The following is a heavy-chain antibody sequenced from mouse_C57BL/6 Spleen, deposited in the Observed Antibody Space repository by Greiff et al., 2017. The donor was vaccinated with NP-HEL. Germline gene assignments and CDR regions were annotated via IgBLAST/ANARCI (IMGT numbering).Heavy chain of an antibody. D-gene: IGHD1-1*01. CDR2: ISDGGSYT. V-gene: IGHV5-4*01. CDR1: GFTFSSYA. CDR3: ARDPYFPYYYGSSYSYWYFDV. Sequence: EVKLVESGGGLVKPGGSLKLSCAASGFTFSSYAMSWVRQTPEKRLEWVATISDGGSYTYYPDNVKGRFTISRDNAKNNLYLQMSHLKSEDTAMYYCARDPYFPYYYGSSYSYWYFDVWGTGTTVTVSS. J-gene: IGHJ1*03.